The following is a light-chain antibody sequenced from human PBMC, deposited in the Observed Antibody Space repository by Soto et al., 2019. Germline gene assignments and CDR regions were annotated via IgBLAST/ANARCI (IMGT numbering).Light chain of an antibody. CDR2: GAS. CDR3: QQYNNWSWT. CDR1: QSVSSN. Sequence: EIVMTQSPATLSVSPGERATLSCRASQSVSSNLAWYQQKLGQAPRLLIYGASTRATGIPARFSGSGSGTEFTLPISSLQSEDFAVYYCQQYNNWSWTFGQGTTVEIK. V-gene: IGKV3-15*01. J-gene: IGKJ1*01.